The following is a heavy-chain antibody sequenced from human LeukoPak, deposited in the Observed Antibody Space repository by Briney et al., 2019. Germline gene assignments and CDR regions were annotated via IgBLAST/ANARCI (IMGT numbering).Heavy chain of an antibody. J-gene: IGHJ4*02. Sequence: PGGSLRLSGAASGFTFSSYTMNWVRQAPGKGLEWVSSISSSSSNIYHADSVKGRFTISRDNSKNSLYLQMNSLRAEDTAVYYCARGYSGLPDWGQGTLVTVSS. D-gene: IGHD5-12*01. CDR3: ARGYSGLPD. CDR1: GFTFSSYT. CDR2: ISSSSSNI. V-gene: IGHV3-21*01.